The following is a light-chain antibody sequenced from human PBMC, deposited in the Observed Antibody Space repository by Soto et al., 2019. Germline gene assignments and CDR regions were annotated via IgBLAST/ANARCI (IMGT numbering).Light chain of an antibody. Sequence: DIQLTQSPSFLSASVGDRVTITCRASQGISSTLVWFQQKPGKAPNLLIYGASTLQSGVPSRFSGSGSGTEFTLTISSLQPEDFATYYCQQLNTYPRTFGGGTKVEIK. CDR3: QQLNTYPRT. J-gene: IGKJ4*01. CDR2: GAS. V-gene: IGKV1-9*01. CDR1: QGISST.